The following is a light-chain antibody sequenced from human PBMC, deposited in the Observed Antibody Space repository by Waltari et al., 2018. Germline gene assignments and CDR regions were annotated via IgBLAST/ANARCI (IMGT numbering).Light chain of an antibody. CDR1: ELTDKY. J-gene: IGLJ2*01. Sequence: TQPPPVSVSPGQTAIITCSGSELTDKYIYWFQRKSGQAPVVVIRRNTGRPPGIPGRFSASDSGTTGTLVISGGEAEDEADYYCQSADDSGNHVLFGGGTRLTVL. CDR3: QSADDSGNHVL. V-gene: IGLV3-25*03. CDR2: RNT.